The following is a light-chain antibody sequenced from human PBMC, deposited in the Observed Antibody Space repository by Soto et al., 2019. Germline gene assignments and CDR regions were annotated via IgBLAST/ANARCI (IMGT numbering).Light chain of an antibody. CDR2: EVS. Sequence: QSALTQPASVSGSPGRSITMSCTGTSSDVGSYNLVSWYQQHPGKAPKLMIYEVSKRPSGVSNRFSGSKSGNTASLTISGLQAEDEAEYYCCSYAGSSTWVFGGGTKLTVL. J-gene: IGLJ3*02. CDR3: CSYAGSSTWV. V-gene: IGLV2-23*02. CDR1: SSDVGSYNL.